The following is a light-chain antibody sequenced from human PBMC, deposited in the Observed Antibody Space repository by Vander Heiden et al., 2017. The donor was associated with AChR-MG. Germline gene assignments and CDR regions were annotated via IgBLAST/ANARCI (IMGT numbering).Light chain of an antibody. Sequence: EIVLTQSPGPLSLSPGESAPLPCRASQSVNSNFLAWYQQKPGQTPRLLIYRTSTRATGTPDRFSGGGSGTDFTLSISRLEPEDLAVYYCQQQDSSGYTFGPRTKLEIK. CDR2: RTS. J-gene: IGKJ2*01. V-gene: IGKV3-20*01. CDR1: QSVNSNF. CDR3: QQQDSSGYT.